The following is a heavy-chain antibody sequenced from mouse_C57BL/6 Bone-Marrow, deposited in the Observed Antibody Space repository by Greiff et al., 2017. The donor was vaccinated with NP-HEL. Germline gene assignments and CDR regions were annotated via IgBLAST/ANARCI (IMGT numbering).Heavy chain of an antibody. V-gene: IGHV1-59*01. D-gene: IGHD1-1*01. Sequence: VQLQQSGAELVRPGTSVKLSCKASGYTFTSYWMHWVKQRPGQGLEWIGVIDPSDSYTNYNQKFKGKATLTVDTSSSTAYMQLSSLTSEDSAVYYCARYYYGSSYIYWYFDVWGTGTTVTVSS. CDR2: IDPSDSYT. J-gene: IGHJ1*03. CDR1: GYTFTSYW. CDR3: ARYYYGSSYIYWYFDV.